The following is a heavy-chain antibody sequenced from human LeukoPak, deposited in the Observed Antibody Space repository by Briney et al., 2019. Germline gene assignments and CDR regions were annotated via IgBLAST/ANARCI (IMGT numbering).Heavy chain of an antibody. CDR1: GGSISSNF. CDR3: ARDEYGRDFDY. V-gene: IGHV4-59*12. CDR2: IYYSGST. D-gene: IGHD4-17*01. Sequence: SETLSLTCTVSGGSISSNFWSWIRQPPGKGLEWIGSIYYSGSTYYNPSLKSRVTISVDTSKNQFSLKLSSVTAADTAVYYCARDEYGRDFDYWGQGTLVTVSS. J-gene: IGHJ4*02.